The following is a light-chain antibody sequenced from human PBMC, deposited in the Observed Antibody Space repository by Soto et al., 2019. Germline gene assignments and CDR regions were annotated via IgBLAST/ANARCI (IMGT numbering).Light chain of an antibody. CDR1: SSYVGGYDY. CDR2: DVS. CDR3: CSYAGSTLGV. Sequence: QSALTQPRSVSGSPGQSVTISCTGTSSYVGGYDYVSWLRQHPGQAPKLIIYDVSKRPSGVPDRFSGSKSGNTASLTISGLQTDDEADYYCCSYAGSTLGVFGGGTKVTVL. J-gene: IGLJ2*01. V-gene: IGLV2-11*01.